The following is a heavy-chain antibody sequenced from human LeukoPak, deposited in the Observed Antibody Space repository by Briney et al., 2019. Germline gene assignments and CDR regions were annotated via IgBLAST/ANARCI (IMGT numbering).Heavy chain of an antibody. CDR3: ASDGQVGGVVSALRWLDP. J-gene: IGHJ5*02. Sequence: SVKVSCKASGGTFSNYAFSWVRQAPGQGLEWMGAIIPLFRISNYAQKFQGRVTITADESTSTVYMELSSLKSDDTAVYYCASDGQVGGVVSALRWLDPWGQGTLVTVSS. D-gene: IGHD2-21*01. V-gene: IGHV1-69*01. CDR1: GGTFSNYA. CDR2: IIPLFRIS.